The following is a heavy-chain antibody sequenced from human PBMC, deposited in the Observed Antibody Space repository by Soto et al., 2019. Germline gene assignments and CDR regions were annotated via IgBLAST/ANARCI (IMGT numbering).Heavy chain of an antibody. J-gene: IGHJ5*02. CDR3: ARDLSDGGWLDP. CDR2: ISANNGNT. V-gene: IGHV1-18*01. D-gene: IGHD4-17*01. CDR1: GYTVTSYG. Sequence: QVQLVQSGAEVKKPGASVKVSCKASGYTVTSYGIHWVRQAPGQGLEWMGWISANNGNTNYAQKLQGRVTMTTDTSTSTAYMELRGLRSDDTAVYDRARDLSDGGWLDPWGQGTLVTVSS.